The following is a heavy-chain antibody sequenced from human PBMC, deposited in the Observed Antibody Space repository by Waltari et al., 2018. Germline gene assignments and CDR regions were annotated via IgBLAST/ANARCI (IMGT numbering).Heavy chain of an antibody. J-gene: IGHJ4*02. V-gene: IGHV3-21*01. CDR2: ISSSTTYI. CDR3: VSGGWGFYFDY. CDR1: GFSFSRYS. Sequence: EVQLVESGGGLVKPGGSLRLSCGASGFSFSRYSMTWVRQAPGKGLEWVSSISSSTTYIHYADSVKGRFTISRDNAKNSLYLQMNSLRVEDTAVYYCVSGGWGFYFDYWGQGTVVTVSS. D-gene: IGHD7-27*01.